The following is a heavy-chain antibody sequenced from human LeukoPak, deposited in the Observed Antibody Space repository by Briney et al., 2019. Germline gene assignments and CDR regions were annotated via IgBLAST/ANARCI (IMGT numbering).Heavy chain of an antibody. CDR3: ASDTFRSNWFDP. V-gene: IGHV3-7*05. J-gene: IGHJ5*02. D-gene: IGHD3-3*02. CDR2: INPGGSTT. Sequence: GGSLRLSCVACGFXFSSFWITWVREAPGQGLEWVANINPGGSTTDYVYSVRGRFTISRDKAKNSLFLQMNSLRAEDTAVYDCASDTFRSNWFDPWGQGSLVTVSS. CDR1: GFXFSSFW.